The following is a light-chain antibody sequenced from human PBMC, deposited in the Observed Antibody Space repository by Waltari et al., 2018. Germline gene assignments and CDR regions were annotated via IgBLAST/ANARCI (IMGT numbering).Light chain of an antibody. V-gene: IGKV3-11*01. J-gene: IGKJ4*01. CDR1: QSLSSY. CDR2: DAS. CDR3: QQRSNWPPGLS. Sequence: ETVLTQSPATLSLSPAERATLSCRASQSLSSYLAWYQQKPGQAPRLLIFDASNRATGIPARFSGSGSGTDFTLTISSLEPEDFAVYYCQQRSNWPPGLSFGGGTKVEIK.